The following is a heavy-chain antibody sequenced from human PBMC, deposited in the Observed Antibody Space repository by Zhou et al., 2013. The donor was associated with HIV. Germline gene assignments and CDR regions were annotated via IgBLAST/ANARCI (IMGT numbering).Heavy chain of an antibody. Sequence: QVQLVQSGAEVKKPGASVKVSCKASGYTFTGYYMHWVRQAPGQGLEWMGWINPNSGGTNYAQKFQGRVSMTRDTSIDTAYMELRRLRSDDTAVYYCARTADIVLVPAASWGQGTLVTVSS. J-gene: IGHJ1*01. CDR1: GYTFTGYY. V-gene: IGHV1-2*02. D-gene: IGHD2-2*01. CDR3: ARTADIVLVPAAS. CDR2: INPNSGGT.